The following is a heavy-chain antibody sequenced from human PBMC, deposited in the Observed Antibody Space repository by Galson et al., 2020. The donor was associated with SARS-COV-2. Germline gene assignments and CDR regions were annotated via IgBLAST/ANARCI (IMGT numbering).Heavy chain of an antibody. V-gene: IGHV3-30*03. D-gene: IGHD2-2*01. CDR3: ATQLLFSFGY. CDR2: ISYDGSNK. CDR1: GFTFSSYG. Sequence: GESLKISCAASGFTFSSYGMHWVRQAPGKGLEWVAVISYDGSNKYYADSVKGRFTISRDNSKNTLYLQMNSLRAEDTAVYYCATQLLFSFGYWCEGTLVTVFS. J-gene: IGHJ4*02.